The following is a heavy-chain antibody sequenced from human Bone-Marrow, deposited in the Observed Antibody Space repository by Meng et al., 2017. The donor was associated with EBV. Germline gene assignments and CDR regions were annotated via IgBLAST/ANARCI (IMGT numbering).Heavy chain of an antibody. CDR1: GYTFTSYA. CDR2: INVGNGDT. V-gene: IGHV1-3*01. CDR3: ARDSTGDSRRFDP. D-gene: IGHD3-22*01. Sequence: QVHLGRSGAEVTKPGASRKVSCDASGYTFTSYAMHWVRQAPGQRVEWMGWINVGNGDTKYSQKFHGRVTITRDTSATTAYMELSSLTSEDTAVYYCARDSTGDSRRFDPWGQGTLVTVSS. J-gene: IGHJ5*02.